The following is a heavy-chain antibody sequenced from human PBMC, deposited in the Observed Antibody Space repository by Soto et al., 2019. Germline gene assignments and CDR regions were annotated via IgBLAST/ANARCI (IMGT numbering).Heavy chain of an antibody. CDR2: IYWDDDK. J-gene: IGHJ4*02. V-gene: IGHV2-5*02. Sequence: QITLKESGPTLVKPTQTLTLTCTLSGFSVTTSGVGVGWIRQPPGKALEWLALIYWDDDKRYSPSLKTRLTITKDTSKNQVVLTMTNIDPVDTATYYCAHRRNGASAVDNKPYDFWGQGPRVTVSS. CDR3: AHRRNGASAVDNKPYDF. CDR1: GFSVTTSGVG. D-gene: IGHD1-26*01.